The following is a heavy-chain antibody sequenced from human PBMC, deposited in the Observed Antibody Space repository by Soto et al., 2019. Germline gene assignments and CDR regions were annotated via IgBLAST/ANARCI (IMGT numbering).Heavy chain of an antibody. CDR2: IDPSDSYT. Sequence: PGESLKISCKCSGYSFTSYWISLVRQMPGKGLEWMGRIDPSDSYTNYSPSFQGHVTISADKSISTAYLQWSSLKASDTAMYYCARLAASSFPAHGMDVWGQGTTVTAP. CDR1: GYSFTSYW. V-gene: IGHV5-10-1*01. CDR3: ARLAASSFPAHGMDV. D-gene: IGHD6-13*01. J-gene: IGHJ6*02.